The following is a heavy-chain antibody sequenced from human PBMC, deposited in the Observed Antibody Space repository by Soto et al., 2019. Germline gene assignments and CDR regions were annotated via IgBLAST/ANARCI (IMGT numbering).Heavy chain of an antibody. Sequence: EVKLVESGGGLVQPGGSLRLSCAASGFTFSNYWMYWFRQAPGQGLGWVSRINSDGSVSRYADSVKGRLTISRDNVKNTLYLKMNSLRVEDTAVYYCARGDCVGGSCYSLAGSFYYYMDVWGKGTPVTVFS. V-gene: IGHV3-74*01. D-gene: IGHD2-15*01. CDR3: ARGDCVGGSCYSLAGSFYYYMDV. CDR1: GFTFSNYW. CDR2: INSDGSVS. J-gene: IGHJ6*03.